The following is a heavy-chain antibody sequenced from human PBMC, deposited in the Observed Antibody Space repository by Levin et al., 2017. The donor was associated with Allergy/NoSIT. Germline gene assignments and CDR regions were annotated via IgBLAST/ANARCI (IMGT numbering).Heavy chain of an antibody. J-gene: IGHJ3*02. Sequence: GGSLRLSCAASGFTFSSCGMHWVRQAPGKGLEWVAVISYDGSNKYYVDSVKGRFTISRDNSKNTLYLQMNSLRAEDTAVYYCAKQYFDWLPGAFDIWGQGTMVTVSS. D-gene: IGHD3-9*01. CDR1: GFTFSSCG. CDR2: ISYDGSNK. V-gene: IGHV3-30*18. CDR3: AKQYFDWLPGAFDI.